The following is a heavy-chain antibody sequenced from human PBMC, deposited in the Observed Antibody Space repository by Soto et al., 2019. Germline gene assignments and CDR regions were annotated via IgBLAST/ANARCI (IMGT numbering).Heavy chain of an antibody. D-gene: IGHD5-18*01. CDR1: GFTFSSFA. J-gene: IGHJ4*02. V-gene: IGHV3-23*01. Sequence: PGVSLRLSCAASGFTFSSFAMTWVRQAPGEGLEWVSSISSSGETTYYSDSVKGRFTISRDISKNMVYLQMTSLRAEDTAVYYCARVSGYSYGERTAFDYWGQGTLVTVSS. CDR2: ISSSGETT. CDR3: ARVSGYSYGERTAFDY.